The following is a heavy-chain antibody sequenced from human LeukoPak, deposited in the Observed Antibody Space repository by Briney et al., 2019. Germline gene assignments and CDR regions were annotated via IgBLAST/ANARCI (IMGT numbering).Heavy chain of an antibody. CDR1: GGSISSYY. CDR3: ARVAAAGMGFDY. D-gene: IGHD6-13*01. V-gene: IGHV4-59*01. J-gene: IGHJ4*02. Sequence: SETLSLTCTVSGGSISSYYWSRIRQPPGKGLEWIGYIYYSGSTNYNPSLKSRVTISVDTSKNQFSLKLSSVTAADTAVYYCARVAAAGMGFDYWGQGTLVTVSS. CDR2: IYYSGST.